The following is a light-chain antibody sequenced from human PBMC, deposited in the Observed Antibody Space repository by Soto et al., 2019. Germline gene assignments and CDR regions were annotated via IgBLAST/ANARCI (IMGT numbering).Light chain of an antibody. CDR1: QSISSW. Sequence: DIQMTQSPSTLSASVGDRVTITCRASQSISSWLAWYQQKPGKAPKLLIYDASSLESGVPSRFSGSGSGTESILSLSSQESEAYASYYCHRYRTFGQGTKVDI. V-gene: IGKV1-5*01. CDR3: HRYRT. J-gene: IGKJ1*01. CDR2: DAS.